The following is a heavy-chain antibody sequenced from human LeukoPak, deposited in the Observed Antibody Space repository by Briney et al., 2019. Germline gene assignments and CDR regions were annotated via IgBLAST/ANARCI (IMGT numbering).Heavy chain of an antibody. V-gene: IGHV5-51*01. J-gene: IGHJ4*02. CDR3: ARIPFRRDTVATTYSGSNDY. D-gene: IGHD5-12*01. CDR1: GYSFTSYW. CDR2: IYPGDSDI. Sequence: GESLQISCKGSGYSFTSYWIGWVRQMPGKGLEWMGIIYPGDSDIRYSPSFQGQVTISADKSISTAYLQWSSLKASDTAMYYCARIPFRRDTVATTYSGSNDYWGQGTLVTVSS.